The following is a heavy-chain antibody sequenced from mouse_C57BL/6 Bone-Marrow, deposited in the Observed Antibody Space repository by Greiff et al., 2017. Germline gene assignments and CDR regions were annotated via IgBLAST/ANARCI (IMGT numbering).Heavy chain of an antibody. V-gene: IGHV1-63*01. CDR2: IYPGGGYT. CDR1: GYTFTNYW. D-gene: IGHD1-1*01. J-gene: IGHJ1*03. Sequence: VQLQQSGAELVRPGTSVKMSCKASGYTFTNYWIGWAKQRPGHGLEWIGDIYPGGGYTNYTEKFKGKATLTADKSSSTAYMQFSSLTSEDSAIYDCLYYGSSLYGYFDVWGTGTTVTVSS. CDR3: LYYGSSLYGYFDV.